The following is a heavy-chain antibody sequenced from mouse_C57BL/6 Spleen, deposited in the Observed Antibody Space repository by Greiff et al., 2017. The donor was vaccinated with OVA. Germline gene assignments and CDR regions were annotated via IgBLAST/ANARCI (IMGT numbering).Heavy chain of an antibody. V-gene: IGHV6-3*01. Sequence: EVKVEASGGGLVQPGGSMKLSCVASGFTFSNYWMTWVRQSPEKGLEWVAQIRLKSDNYATHYAESVKGRFTISRDDSKSSVYLQMNNLRAEDTGIYYCTDDFDYWGQGTTLTVSS. CDR3: TDDFDY. CDR1: GFTFSNYW. J-gene: IGHJ2*01. CDR2: IRLKSDNYAT.